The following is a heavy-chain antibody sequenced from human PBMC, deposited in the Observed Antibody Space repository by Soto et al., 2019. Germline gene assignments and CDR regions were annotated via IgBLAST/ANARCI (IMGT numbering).Heavy chain of an antibody. CDR2: ISYDGSNK. J-gene: IGHJ5*02. Sequence: QVQLVESGGGVVQPGRSLRLSCAASGFTFSSYALHWVRQAPGKGLEWVAVISYDGSNKFYADSVKGRFTISRDNSKNTVYLQMNRLRAEDTAVYYCARELWFGELYNWFEPWGQGTLVTVSS. CDR1: GFTFSSYA. V-gene: IGHV3-30-3*01. D-gene: IGHD3-10*01. CDR3: ARELWFGELYNWFEP.